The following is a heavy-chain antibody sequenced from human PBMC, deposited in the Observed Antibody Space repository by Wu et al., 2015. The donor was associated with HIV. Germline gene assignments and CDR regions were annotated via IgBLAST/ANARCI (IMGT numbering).Heavy chain of an antibody. D-gene: IGHD6-19*01. V-gene: IGHV1-2*02. J-gene: IGHJ3*02. CDR2: INPNSGAT. CDR3: ARGIVVAGPGYDALDI. CDR1: RYTFTGYY. Sequence: QVQLVQSGAEVRKPGASVKVSCKASRYTFTGYYMHWVRQAPGQGLEWMGWINPNSGATNYAQRFHGRVTMTRDTSINTAYMEVSRLRSDDTAVYHCARGIVVAGPGYDALDIWGQGTMVTVSS.